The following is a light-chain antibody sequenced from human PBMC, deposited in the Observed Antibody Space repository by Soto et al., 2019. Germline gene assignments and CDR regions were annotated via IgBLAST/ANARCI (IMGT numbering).Light chain of an antibody. CDR3: QQYDNSRT. CDR2: AAS. CDR1: QGISNY. Sequence: DIQMTQSPSSLSASVGDRVPITCRASQGISNYLAWYQQQPGKVPQLLIYAASTLQSGVPSRFSGSGSGTYFPLTISSLQPEDFGIYYCQQYDNSRTFGQGTKVDIK. V-gene: IGKV1-27*01. J-gene: IGKJ1*01.